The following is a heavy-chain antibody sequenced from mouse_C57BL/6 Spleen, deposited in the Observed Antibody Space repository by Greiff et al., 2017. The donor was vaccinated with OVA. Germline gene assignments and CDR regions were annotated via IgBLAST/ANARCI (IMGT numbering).Heavy chain of an antibody. V-gene: IGHV2-6-1*01. CDR3: ARHDSLYYYAMDY. CDR1: GFSLTSYG. J-gene: IGHJ4*01. D-gene: IGHD2-13*01. CDR2: IWSDGST. Sequence: VKLVESGPGLVAPSQSLSITCTVSGFSLTSYGVHWVRQPPGKGLEWLVVIWSDGSTTYNSALKSRLSISKDNSKSQVFLKMNSLQTDDTAMYYCARHDSLYYYAMDYWGQGTSVTVSS.